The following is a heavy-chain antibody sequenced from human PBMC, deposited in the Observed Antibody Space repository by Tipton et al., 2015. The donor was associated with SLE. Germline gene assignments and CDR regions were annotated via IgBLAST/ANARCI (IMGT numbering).Heavy chain of an antibody. CDR1: GFSFSSYA. J-gene: IGHJ4*02. CDR2: IYSGGST. Sequence: SLRLSCAASGFSFSSYAMNWVRQAPGKGLEWVSVIYSGGSTYYADSVKGRFTISRDNSKNTLYLQMNSLRVEDTAVYYCAKILPVGATTDYWGQGTLVTVSS. D-gene: IGHD1-26*01. CDR3: AKILPVGATTDY. V-gene: IGHV3-23*03.